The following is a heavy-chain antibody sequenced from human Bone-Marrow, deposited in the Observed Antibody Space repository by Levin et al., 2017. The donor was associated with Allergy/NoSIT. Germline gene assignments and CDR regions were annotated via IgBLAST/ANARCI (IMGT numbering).Heavy chain of an antibody. Sequence: SETLSLTCTVSGGSITTHWWNWVRQTPGKGLEWIGNIYHIGSTNYNPSLKSRVTISLDTSKNKFSLTLTSVNAADTAGYYCARATGGGSYATSLDNWGQGTLVTVSS. CDR2: IYHIGST. CDR1: GGSITTHW. D-gene: IGHD3-16*01. V-gene: IGHV4-59*11. J-gene: IGHJ4*01. CDR3: ARATGGGSYATSLDN.